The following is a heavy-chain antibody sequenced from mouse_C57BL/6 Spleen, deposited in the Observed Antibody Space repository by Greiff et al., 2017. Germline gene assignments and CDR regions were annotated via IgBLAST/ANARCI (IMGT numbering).Heavy chain of an antibody. J-gene: IGHJ3*01. CDR3: STAQTAQATWFAY. V-gene: IGHV1-42*01. D-gene: IGHD3-2*02. Sequence: VQLQQSGPELVKPGASVKISCKASGYSFTGYYMNWVKQSPEKSLEWIGEINPSTGGTTYNQKFKAKATLTVNTSSSTASTQLKSRRSEESAAYYRSTAQTAQATWFAYWGQGTLVTVSA. CDR1: GYSFTGYY. CDR2: INPSTGGT.